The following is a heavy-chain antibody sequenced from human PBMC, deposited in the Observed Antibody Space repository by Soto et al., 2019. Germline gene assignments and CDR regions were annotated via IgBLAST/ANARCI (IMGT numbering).Heavy chain of an antibody. V-gene: IGHV4-30-2*01. D-gene: IGHD2-15*01. J-gene: IGHJ4*02. CDR3: ARGQVVAAQH. CDR2: IYHSGST. Sequence: SETLSLTCAVSGCSISSGGYSWGWIRQPPGKGLEWIGYIYHSGSTYYNPSLKSRVTISVDRSKNQFSLKLSSVTAADTAVYYCARGQVVAAQHWGQGTLVTVSS. CDR1: GCSISSGGYS.